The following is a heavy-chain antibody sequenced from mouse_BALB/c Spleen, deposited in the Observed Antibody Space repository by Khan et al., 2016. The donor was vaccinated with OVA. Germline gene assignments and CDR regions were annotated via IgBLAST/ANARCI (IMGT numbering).Heavy chain of an antibody. Sequence: EVQLVESGPGLVKPSQSLSLTCTVTGYSITNDYAWNWIRQFPGNKLEWMGYISYSGNTKYNPSLKSRISITRDTSKNQFFLQLNSVTIEDTATYYCARIYGGDFDDWGQGTTLTVSS. D-gene: IGHD1-1*01. V-gene: IGHV3-2*02. CDR2: ISYSGNT. CDR3: ARIYGGDFDD. J-gene: IGHJ2*01. CDR1: GYSITNDYA.